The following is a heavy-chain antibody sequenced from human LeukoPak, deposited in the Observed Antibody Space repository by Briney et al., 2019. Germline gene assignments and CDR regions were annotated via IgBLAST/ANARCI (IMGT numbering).Heavy chain of an antibody. J-gene: IGHJ5*02. D-gene: IGHD7-27*01. V-gene: IGHV4-30-4*01. CDR1: GGSISSGDYY. CDR3: ARHLGIGKWFDP. Sequence: PSETLSLTCTVSGGSISSGDYYWSWIRQPPGKGLEWIGYIYYSGSTYYNPSLKSRVTISVDTSKNQFSLKLSSVTAADTAVYYCARHLGIGKWFDPWGQGTLVTVSS. CDR2: IYYSGST.